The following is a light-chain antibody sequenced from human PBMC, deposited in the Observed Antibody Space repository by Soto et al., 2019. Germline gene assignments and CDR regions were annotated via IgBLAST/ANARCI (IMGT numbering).Light chain of an antibody. Sequence: EVVRTHSPATLSVSPGERATLSCRASESVSRNLAWYQQKPGQAPRLLIYDASTRATGIPDRFSGGGSGTEFTLTISSLQSEDFVVYYCQQYNSGTPITFGQGTRLEIK. V-gene: IGKV3-15*01. CDR3: QQYNSGTPIT. CDR1: ESVSRN. CDR2: DAS. J-gene: IGKJ5*01.